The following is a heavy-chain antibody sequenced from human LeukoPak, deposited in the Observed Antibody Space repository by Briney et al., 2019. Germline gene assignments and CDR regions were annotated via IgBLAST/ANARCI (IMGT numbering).Heavy chain of an antibody. Sequence: GGSLRLSCAASGFTFSSYAMHWVRQAPGKGLEWVTFIRNDGSNKYYADSVKGRFTISRDNSKNTLYLQMNSLRAEDTAVYYCAKDSDRLYCSGGSCYGDYWGQGTLVTVSS. CDR1: GFTFSSYA. J-gene: IGHJ4*02. D-gene: IGHD2-15*01. CDR3: AKDSDRLYCSGGSCYGDY. V-gene: IGHV3-30*02. CDR2: IRNDGSNK.